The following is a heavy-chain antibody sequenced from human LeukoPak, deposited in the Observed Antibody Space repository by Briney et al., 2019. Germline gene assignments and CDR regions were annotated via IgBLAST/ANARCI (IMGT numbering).Heavy chain of an antibody. Sequence: EASVKVSCKASGYTCTGYYMHWVRQAPGQGLEWMGRINPNSRGTNYAQKFQGRVTMTRDTSISTAYMELSRLRSDDTAVYYCARDSTQRYYYDSSGYYYGVDYWGQGTLVTVSS. V-gene: IGHV1-2*06. CDR3: ARDSTQRYYYDSSGYYYGVDY. CDR2: INPNSRGT. D-gene: IGHD3-22*01. J-gene: IGHJ4*02. CDR1: GYTCTGYY.